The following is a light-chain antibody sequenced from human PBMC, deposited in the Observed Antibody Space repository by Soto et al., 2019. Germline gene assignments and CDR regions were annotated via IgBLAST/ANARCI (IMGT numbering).Light chain of an antibody. CDR3: QQYSDWPLT. J-gene: IGKJ4*01. V-gene: IGKV3-15*01. CDR1: QSVRSN. CDR2: GAS. Sequence: EIVMTQSPATLSVSPGERATLSCRASQSVRSNLAWYQQKPGQAPRLLIYGASTRATGIPARFSGSGSGTEFTLTISSLQSEDFAVYYCQQYSDWPLTFVGGTKVEIK.